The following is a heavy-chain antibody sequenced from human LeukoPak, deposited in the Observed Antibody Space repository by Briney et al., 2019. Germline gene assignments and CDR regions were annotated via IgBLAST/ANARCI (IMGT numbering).Heavy chain of an antibody. CDR2: IIPIFGTA. J-gene: IGHJ4*02. D-gene: IGHD3-22*01. CDR1: GYTFTGYY. V-gene: IGHV1-69*06. CDR3: ARNHITMIVDYYFDY. Sequence: SVKVSCKASGYTFTGYYMHWVRQAPGQGLEWMGGIIPIFGTANYAQKFQGRVTITADKSTSTAYMELSSLRSEDTAVYYCARNHITMIVDYYFDYWGQGTLVTVSS.